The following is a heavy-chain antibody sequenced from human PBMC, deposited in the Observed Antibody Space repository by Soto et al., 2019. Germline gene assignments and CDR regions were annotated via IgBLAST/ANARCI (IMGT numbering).Heavy chain of an antibody. Sequence: QVQLVESGGGVVQPGRSLRLSCAASGFTFSSYGMHWVRQAPGKGLEWVAVIWYDGSNKYYADSVKGRFTISRDNSKNTLYLQMNSRRAEDTAVYYCARHHWAAAGTEDWFDPWGQGTLVTVSS. J-gene: IGHJ5*02. V-gene: IGHV3-33*01. CDR1: GFTFSSYG. CDR2: IWYDGSNK. D-gene: IGHD6-13*01. CDR3: ARHHWAAAGTEDWFDP.